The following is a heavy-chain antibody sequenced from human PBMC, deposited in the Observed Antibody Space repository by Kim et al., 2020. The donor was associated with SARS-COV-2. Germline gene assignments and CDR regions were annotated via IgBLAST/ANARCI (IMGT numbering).Heavy chain of an antibody. V-gene: IGHV3-9*01. CDR1: GFTFGDYA. CDR3: AKDIGSNYVYYYYGMDV. CDR2: ISWNSGSI. Sequence: GGSLRLSCAASGFTFGDYAMHWVRQAPGKGLEWVSGISWNSGSIGYADSVKGRFTISRDNAKNSLYLQMNSLRAEDTALYYCAKDIGSNYVYYYYGMDVWGQGTTVTVSS. D-gene: IGHD4-4*01. J-gene: IGHJ6*02.